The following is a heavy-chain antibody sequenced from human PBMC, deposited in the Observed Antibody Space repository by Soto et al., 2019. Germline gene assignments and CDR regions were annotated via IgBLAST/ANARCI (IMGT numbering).Heavy chain of an antibody. Sequence: SSVKVSCKASGYTFISHGISWVRQAPGQGLEWMGWISGKNGNTNYAQKLQGRVTLTTDTSTSTAYMELRSLRSDDTAVYYCARVSSSIVVVPDYGMDVWGQGTTVTVYS. CDR3: ARVSSSIVVVPDYGMDV. V-gene: IGHV1-18*04. CDR1: GYTFISHG. J-gene: IGHJ6*02. D-gene: IGHD2-15*01. CDR2: ISGKNGNT.